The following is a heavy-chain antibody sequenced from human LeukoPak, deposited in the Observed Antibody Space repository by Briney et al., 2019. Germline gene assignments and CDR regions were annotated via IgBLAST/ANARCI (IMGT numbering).Heavy chain of an antibody. CDR2: INPNSGGT. Sequence: ASVTVSCKASGYTFTGYYMHWVRQAPGQGLEWMGWINPNSGGTNYAQTFQGRVTMTRDTSISTAYMELSRLRSDDTAVYYCARVVGGPSYYYYYYMDVWGKGTTVTISS. CDR1: GYTFTGYY. V-gene: IGHV1-2*02. CDR3: ARVVGGPSYYYYYYMDV. J-gene: IGHJ6*03. D-gene: IGHD2-15*01.